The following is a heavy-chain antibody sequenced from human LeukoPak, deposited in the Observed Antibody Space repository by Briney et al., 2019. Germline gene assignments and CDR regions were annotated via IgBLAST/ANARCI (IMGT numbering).Heavy chain of an antibody. J-gene: IGHJ4*02. CDR2: IYSGGST. D-gene: IGHD5-18*01. Sequence: QPGGSLRLSCAASGFTFSSYAMSWVRQAPGKGLEWVSVIYSGGSTYYADSVKGRFTISRDNSKNTLYLQMNSLRAEDTAVYYCASFQRGYSYAIDYWGQGTLVTVSS. CDR3: ASFQRGYSYAIDY. CDR1: GFTFSSYA. V-gene: IGHV3-66*01.